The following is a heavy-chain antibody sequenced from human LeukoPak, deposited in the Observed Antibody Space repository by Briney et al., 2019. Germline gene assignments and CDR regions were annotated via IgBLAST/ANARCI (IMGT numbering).Heavy chain of an antibody. Sequence: SETLSLTCTVSGGSISSSSYYWGWIRQPPGKGLEWIGSIYYSGSTYYNPSLKSRVTMSVDTSNNQVSLELSSVTAADTAVYYCARQTWTNVRGTITGRFDTWGQGTLVTVSS. V-gene: IGHV4-39*01. D-gene: IGHD3-10*01. J-gene: IGHJ5*02. CDR2: IYYSGST. CDR3: ARQTWTNVRGTITGRFDT. CDR1: GGSISSSSYY.